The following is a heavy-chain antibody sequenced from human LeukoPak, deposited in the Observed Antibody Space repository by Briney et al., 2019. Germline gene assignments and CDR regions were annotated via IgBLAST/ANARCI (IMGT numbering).Heavy chain of an antibody. V-gene: IGHV3-23*01. CDR1: GFTFSSYA. CDR2: ISGSGGST. D-gene: IGHD2-2*01. J-gene: IGHJ4*02. Sequence: GGSLRLSCAASGFTFSSYAMSWVRQAPGKGLEWVSAISGSGGSTYYADSVKGRFTISRDNSKNTLYLQMNSLRAGDTAVYYCAKGGLGYCSSTSCLYFDYWGQGTLVTVSS. CDR3: AKGGLGYCSSTSCLYFDY.